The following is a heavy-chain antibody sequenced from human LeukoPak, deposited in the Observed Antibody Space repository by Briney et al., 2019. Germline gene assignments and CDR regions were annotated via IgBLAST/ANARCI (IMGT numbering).Heavy chain of an antibody. Sequence: GGSLRLSCAASGFTFSSYWMSWVRQAPGKGLEWVAVISYDGSNKYYADSVKGRFTISRDNSKNTLYLQMNSLRAEDTAVYYCARGSLHSYSSGWYKWFDPWGQGTLVTVSS. CDR1: GFTFSSYW. CDR3: ARGSLHSYSSGWYKWFDP. D-gene: IGHD6-19*01. J-gene: IGHJ5*02. V-gene: IGHV3-30*03. CDR2: ISYDGSNK.